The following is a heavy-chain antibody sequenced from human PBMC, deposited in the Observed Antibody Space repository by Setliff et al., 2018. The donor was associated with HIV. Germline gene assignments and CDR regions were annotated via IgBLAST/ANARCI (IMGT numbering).Heavy chain of an antibody. D-gene: IGHD2-15*01. CDR2: IIPIFGTA. CDR1: GGTFSDYA. Sequence: SVKVSCKASGGTFSDYAISWVRQAPGQGLEWMGGIIPIFGTANYAQKFQGRVTITTDESTSTAYMELSSLRSEDTAVYYCARDRAPNYCSGGSCYGDAFDIWGQGTMVTVS. CDR3: ARDRAPNYCSGGSCYGDAFDI. V-gene: IGHV1-69*05. J-gene: IGHJ3*02.